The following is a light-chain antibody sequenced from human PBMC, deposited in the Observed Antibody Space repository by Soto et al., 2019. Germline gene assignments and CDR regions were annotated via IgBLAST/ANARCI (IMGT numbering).Light chain of an antibody. Sequence: EVVLTQSPVTLSLSPGARATLSCRASQSFRGLLAWYQQKPGQAPRLLIYAAYNRAAGIPARFSGSGSGTDFTLTISSLEPEDSAVYYCQQLHLSPITFGQGTRLEIK. CDR2: AAY. CDR1: QSFRGL. V-gene: IGKV3-11*01. CDR3: QQLHLSPIT. J-gene: IGKJ5*01.